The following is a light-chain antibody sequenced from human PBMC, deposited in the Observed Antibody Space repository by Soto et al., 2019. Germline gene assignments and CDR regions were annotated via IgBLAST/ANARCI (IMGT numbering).Light chain of an antibody. CDR1: QSVSTN. J-gene: IGKJ1*01. CDR2: GAS. V-gene: IGKV3-15*01. CDR3: QHYNNWPPWT. Sequence: DIVMTQSPVTLSVSPGERATLSCRASQSVSTNLAWYQQEPGQAPRLLIYGASTRATGIPARFSGSGSGTDFTLTISSLQSEDFAVYYCQHYNNWPPWTFGQGTKLEIK.